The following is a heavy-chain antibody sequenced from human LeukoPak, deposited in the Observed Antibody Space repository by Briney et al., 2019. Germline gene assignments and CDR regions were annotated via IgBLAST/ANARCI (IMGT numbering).Heavy chain of an antibody. CDR1: GFTFSSYS. J-gene: IGHJ5*02. D-gene: IGHD5-12*01. Sequence: GRSLRLSCAASSGFTFSSYSMNWVRQAPGKGLEWVSSITSSGTYIYYVDSVKGRFTVSRDNAKNSLYLQMNSLRAEDTAMYYCARDLRGYDSSWFDPWGQGTLVTVSS. CDR2: ITSSGTYI. V-gene: IGHV3-21*01. CDR3: ARDLRGYDSSWFDP.